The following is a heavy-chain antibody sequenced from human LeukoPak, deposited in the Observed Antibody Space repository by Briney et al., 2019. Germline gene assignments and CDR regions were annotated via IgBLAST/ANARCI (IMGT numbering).Heavy chain of an antibody. V-gene: IGHV3-48*03. CDR3: AELGITMIGGV. Sequence: GGSLRLSCAASGFTFRSYSMSWVRQAPGKGLEWVSYISSSGSTIYYADSVKGRFTISRDNAKNSLYLQMNSLRAEDTAVYYCAELGITMIGGVWGKGTTVTISS. J-gene: IGHJ6*04. CDR1: GFTFRSYS. CDR2: ISSSGSTI. D-gene: IGHD3-10*02.